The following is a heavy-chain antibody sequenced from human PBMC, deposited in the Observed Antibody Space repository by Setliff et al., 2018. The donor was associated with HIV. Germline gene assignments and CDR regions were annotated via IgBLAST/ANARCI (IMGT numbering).Heavy chain of an antibody. CDR1: GGSISSTNHY. CDR2: IYYFGIT. Sequence: PSETLSLTCTVSGGSISSTNHYWGWIRQPPGKGLEWIGNIYYFGITNYNPSLKSRVTISVDTSKNQFSLKLTSATAPDTATYYCARATSPRPMVRGGWFDPWGQGTLVTVSS. D-gene: IGHD3-16*01. J-gene: IGHJ5*02. V-gene: IGHV4-39*01. CDR3: ARATSPRPMVRGGWFDP.